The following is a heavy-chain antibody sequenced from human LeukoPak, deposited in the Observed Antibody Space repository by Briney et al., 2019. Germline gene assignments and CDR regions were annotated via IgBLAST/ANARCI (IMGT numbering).Heavy chain of an antibody. J-gene: IGHJ4*02. CDR2: INHRGST. CDR3: ARGPPLNPGDFDSSGYYYFDY. CDR1: GGSFSGYW. Sequence: SETLSLTCAVYGGSFSGYWWSWVRLPPGKGLEWIGEINHRGSTNYNPSLMSRVTIAVDTSKIQFSLKLSSVTAADTAVYYCARGPPLNPGDFDSSGYYYFDYWGLGTLVTVSS. V-gene: IGHV4-34*01. D-gene: IGHD3-22*01.